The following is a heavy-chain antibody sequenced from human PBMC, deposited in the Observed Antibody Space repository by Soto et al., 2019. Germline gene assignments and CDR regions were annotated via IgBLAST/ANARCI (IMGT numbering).Heavy chain of an antibody. J-gene: IGHJ6*02. D-gene: IGHD3-10*01. CDR1: GFTFTSSA. Sequence: QMQLVQSGPEVKKPGTSVKVSCKASGFTFTSSAVQWVRQARGQRLEWIGWIVVGSGNTNYAQKFQERVTISRDMSTSAAYMELSSLRSEDTAVYYCAASDGSGSQYYYYGMDVWGQGTTVTVSS. CDR2: IVVGSGNT. CDR3: AASDGSGSQYYYYGMDV. V-gene: IGHV1-58*01.